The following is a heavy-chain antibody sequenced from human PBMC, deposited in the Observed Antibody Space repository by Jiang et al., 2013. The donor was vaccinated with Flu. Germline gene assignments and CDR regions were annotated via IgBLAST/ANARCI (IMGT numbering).Heavy chain of an antibody. CDR2: IYYVGTT. J-gene: IGHJ3*02. D-gene: IGHD3-22*01. CDR1: GDSISRRSYY. Sequence: SGSGLVKPSETLSLSCTVSGDSISRRSYYWGWLRQAPGKGLEWIGSIYYVGTTYYNPSLKSRVTISIDMSKNQVSLRLSSVTAADTAVYYCGRSHYDRLPDGFDIWGQGTMVTVSS. CDR3: GRSHYDRLPDGFDI. V-gene: IGHV4-39*07.